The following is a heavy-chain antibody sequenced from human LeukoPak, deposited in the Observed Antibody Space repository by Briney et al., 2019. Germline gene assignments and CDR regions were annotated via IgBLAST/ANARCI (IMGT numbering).Heavy chain of an antibody. Sequence: ASVKVSCKASGGTFSIYAISWVRQAPGQGLEWMGGIIPIFRTANYAQQFEGRVTITADKSTSTVYMELSSLRSEDTAVYYCARVRAYYDSSGYYFDYWGQGTLVTVSS. CDR2: IIPIFRTA. CDR3: ARVRAYYDSSGYYFDY. D-gene: IGHD3-22*01. CDR1: GGTFSIYA. J-gene: IGHJ4*02. V-gene: IGHV1-69*06.